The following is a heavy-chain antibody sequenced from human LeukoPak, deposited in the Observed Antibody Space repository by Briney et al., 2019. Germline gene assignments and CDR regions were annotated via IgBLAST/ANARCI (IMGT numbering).Heavy chain of an antibody. CDR1: GFTFRNYG. V-gene: IGHV3-30*02. CDR3: AKDRSHFDY. J-gene: IGHJ4*02. CDR2: LRSDGNDK. Sequence: GGSLRLSCAASGFTFRNYGMHWARQAPGKGLEWLAFLRSDGNDKYYADSVKGRFTISRDTSKNTFYLQMNSLRGDDTAVYYCAKDRSHFDYWGQGTLVTVSS. D-gene: IGHD3-10*01.